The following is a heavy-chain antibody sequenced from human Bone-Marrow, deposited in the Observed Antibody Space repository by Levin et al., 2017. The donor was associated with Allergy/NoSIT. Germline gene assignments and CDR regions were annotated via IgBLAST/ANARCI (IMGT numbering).Heavy chain of an antibody. Sequence: SQTLSLTCNVSGVSISGGDYYWSWIRQPPGKGLAWIGYISYTGTAHYTKSLRRRVTISLDASESQFSLKLTSVTAADTAVYYCARDQRLNVLVIGQTFDFWGQGTLVTVSS. D-gene: IGHD2-8*02. J-gene: IGHJ4*02. CDR2: ISYTGTA. CDR3: ARDQRLNVLVIGQTFDF. CDR1: GVSISGGDYY. V-gene: IGHV4-30-4*01.